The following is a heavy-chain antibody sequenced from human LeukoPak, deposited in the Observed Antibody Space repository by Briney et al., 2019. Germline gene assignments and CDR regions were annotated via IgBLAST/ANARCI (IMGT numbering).Heavy chain of an antibody. V-gene: IGHV3-30*02. Sequence: PGGSLRLSCAASGFTFSNYGMHWVRQAPGKGLEWVAFIRYDEINKYYADSVKGRFTISRDSSKNTLYLQMNSLRAEDTAVFYCAKDRGYHYDSSGYYRMDAFDIWGQGTMVTVSS. CDR1: GFTFSNYG. J-gene: IGHJ3*02. CDR3: AKDRGYHYDSSGYYRMDAFDI. CDR2: IRYDEINK. D-gene: IGHD3-22*01.